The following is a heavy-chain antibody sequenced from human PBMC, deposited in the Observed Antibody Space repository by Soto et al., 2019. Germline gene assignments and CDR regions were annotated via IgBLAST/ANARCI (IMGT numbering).Heavy chain of an antibody. CDR3: ARSSSGWYGLYAFDI. CDR2: IKQDGSEK. J-gene: IGHJ3*02. D-gene: IGHD6-19*01. V-gene: IGHV3-7*01. CDR1: GFTFSSYW. Sequence: VGSLRLSCAASGFTFSSYWMSWVRQAPGKGLEWVANIKQDGSEKYYVDSVKGRFTISRDNAKNSLYLQMNSLRAEDTAVYYCARSSSGWYGLYAFDIWGQGTMVNVSS.